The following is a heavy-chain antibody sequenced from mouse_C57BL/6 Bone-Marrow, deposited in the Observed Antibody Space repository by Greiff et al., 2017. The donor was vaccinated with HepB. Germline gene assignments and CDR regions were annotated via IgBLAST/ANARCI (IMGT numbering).Heavy chain of an antibody. Sequence: QVQLQQPGAELVKPGASVKLSCKASGYTFTSYWMHWVKQSPGQGLEWIGMIHPNSGSTNYNEKFKSKATLTVDKSSSTAYMQLSSLTSEDSAVYYCARWSYGGFAYWGQGTLVTVSA. CDR2: IHPNSGST. CDR3: ARWSYGGFAY. J-gene: IGHJ3*01. CDR1: GYTFTSYW. D-gene: IGHD1-1*02. V-gene: IGHV1-64*01.